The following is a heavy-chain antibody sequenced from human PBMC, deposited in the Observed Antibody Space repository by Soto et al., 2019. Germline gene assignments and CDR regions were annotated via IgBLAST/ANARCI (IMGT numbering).Heavy chain of an antibody. V-gene: IGHV4-30-2*01. CDR3: ARDSSSRGMDV. D-gene: IGHD6-6*01. CDR2: TYHSGST. J-gene: IGHJ6*02. Sequence: SETLSLTCAVSGGSISSGGYSWSWIRQPPGKGLEWIGYTYHSGSTYYNPSLKSRVTISVDRSKNQFSLKLSSVTAADTAVYYCARDSSSRGMDVWGQGTTVTVSS. CDR1: GGSISSGGYS.